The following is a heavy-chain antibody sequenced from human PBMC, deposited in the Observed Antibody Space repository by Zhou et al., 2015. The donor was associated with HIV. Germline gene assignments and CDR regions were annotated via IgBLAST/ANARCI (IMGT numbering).Heavy chain of an antibody. CDR3: ARAMCGWNCHYGIDV. D-gene: IGHD6-19*01. V-gene: IGHV1-24*01. CDR1: GHTLSELS. Sequence: QVQLVQSGAEVKKPGASIKVSCKVSGHTLSELSMHWVRQAPGKGLEWMGGFDPEHDETIYAQKFQGRVTMTEDISTDTAYMDLRSLRSDDTAVYYCARAMCGWNCHYGIDVWGQGTTVTVSS. CDR2: FDPEHDET. J-gene: IGHJ6*02.